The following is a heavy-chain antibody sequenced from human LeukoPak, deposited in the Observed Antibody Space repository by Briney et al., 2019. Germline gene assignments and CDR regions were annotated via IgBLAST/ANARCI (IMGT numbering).Heavy chain of an antibody. CDR1: GGSFSSDY. V-gene: IGHV4-59*01. CDR3: ARRRDYYDSRGYYAFDI. D-gene: IGHD3-22*01. CDR2: IYYSGST. J-gene: IGHJ3*02. Sequence: PSETLSLTCNVSGGSFSSDYWTWVRQPPGKGLEWIGHIYYSGSTNYNPSLKSRVTTTVDTSNNQFSLKLNSVTAADTAVYYCARRRDYYDSRGYYAFDIWGHGTMVTVSS.